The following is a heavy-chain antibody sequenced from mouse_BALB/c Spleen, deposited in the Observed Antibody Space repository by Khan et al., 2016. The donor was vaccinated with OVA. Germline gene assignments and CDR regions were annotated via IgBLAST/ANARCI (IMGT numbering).Heavy chain of an antibody. J-gene: IGHJ1*01. CDR2: IWAGGST. D-gene: IGHD1-1*01. V-gene: IGHV2-9*02. Sequence: QVQLKQSGPGLVAPSQSLSITCTVSGFSLTSYGVHWVRQPPGKGLEWLGVIWAGGSTNYNSALLSRLSISKDNSKSQVFLKMNSLQTDDTAMYYCARDTTVESYWYFDVWGARTTVTVSS. CDR3: ARDTTVESYWYFDV. CDR1: GFSLTSYG.